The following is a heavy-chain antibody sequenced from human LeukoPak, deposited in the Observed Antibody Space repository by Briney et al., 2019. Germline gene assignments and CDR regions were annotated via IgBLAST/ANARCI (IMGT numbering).Heavy chain of an antibody. CDR1: GGSISSYY. CDR2: IYYSGST. CDR3: ARREYSNYVGGWFDP. J-gene: IGHJ5*02. D-gene: IGHD4-11*01. Sequence: SETLSLTCTVSGGSISSYYWSWIRRPPGKGLEWIGYIYYSGSTNYNPSLKSRVTISVDTSKNQFSLKLSSVTAADTAVYYCARREYSNYVGGWFDPWGQGTLVTVSS. V-gene: IGHV4-59*01.